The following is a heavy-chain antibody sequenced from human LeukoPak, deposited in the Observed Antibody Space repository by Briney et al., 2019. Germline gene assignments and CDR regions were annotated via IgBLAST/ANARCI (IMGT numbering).Heavy chain of an antibody. V-gene: IGHV4-59*12. J-gene: IGHJ4*02. Sequence: SETLSLTCTVSSGSIISYYWNWIRQAPGKGLEWIGYIHYSGSTSYNPSLKSRVTISVDTSKNQFSLKLSSVTAADTAVYYCASPRFSDSWGQGTLVTVSS. CDR1: SGSIISYY. CDR2: IHYSGST. D-gene: IGHD3-22*01. CDR3: ASPRFSDS.